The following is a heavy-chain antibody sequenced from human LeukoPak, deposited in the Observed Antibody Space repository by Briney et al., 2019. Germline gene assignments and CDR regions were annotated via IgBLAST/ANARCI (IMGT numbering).Heavy chain of an antibody. J-gene: IGHJ3*02. Sequence: SQTLSLTCTVSGDSISSGDYYWSWIRQPAGKGLECIGRISSSGSTNYNPSPKSRVTISVDTSKNQFSLKLSSVTAADTAVYFCARGPYSYDSSGAFDIWGQGTMVTVSS. CDR1: GDSISSGDYY. V-gene: IGHV4-61*02. CDR3: ARGPYSYDSSGAFDI. D-gene: IGHD3-22*01. CDR2: ISSSGST.